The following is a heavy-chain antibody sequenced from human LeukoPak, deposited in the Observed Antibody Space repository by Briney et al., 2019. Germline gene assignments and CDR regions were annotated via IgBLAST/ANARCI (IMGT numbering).Heavy chain of an antibody. J-gene: IGHJ3*02. CDR3: ARAGSRGFGPKPRLSVGAFVI. V-gene: IGHV4-34*01. D-gene: IGHD3-10*01. CDR2: INHSGST. CDR1: GGSFSGYY. Sequence: SETLSLTCAVYGGSFSGYYWSWIRQPPGKGLEWIGEINHSGSTNYNPSLKSRVTISVDTSKNQFSLKLSSVTAADTAVYYCARAGSRGFGPKPRLSVGAFVIWGQGTMVTVSS.